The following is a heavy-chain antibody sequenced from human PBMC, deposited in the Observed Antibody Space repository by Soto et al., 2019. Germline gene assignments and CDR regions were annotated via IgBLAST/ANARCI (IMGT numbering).Heavy chain of an antibody. CDR2: IYHSGST. J-gene: IGHJ5*02. Sequence: SETLSLTCAVSGGSISSSNWWSWVRQPPGKGLEWIGEIYHSGSTNYNPSLKSRVTISVDKSKNQFSLKLSSVTAADTAVYYCARSLAAAVKRNWFDPWGQGTLVTVSS. CDR1: GGSISSSNW. V-gene: IGHV4-4*02. D-gene: IGHD6-13*01. CDR3: ARSLAAAVKRNWFDP.